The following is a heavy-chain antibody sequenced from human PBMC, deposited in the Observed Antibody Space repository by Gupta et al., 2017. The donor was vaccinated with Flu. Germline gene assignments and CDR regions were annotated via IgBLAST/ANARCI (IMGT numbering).Heavy chain of an antibody. CDR1: GGTFSEFS. CDR2: IIPIFGTK. J-gene: IGHJ6*02. CDR3: ARGETGSYHYSYGMNV. D-gene: IGHD1-26*01. V-gene: IGHV1-69*01. Sequence: QVQLVQSGAEVRKPGSSVTVSCKASGGTFSEFSISWVRQAPGQGLEWMGAIIPIFGTKKYAEKFQGRVTITADASTTTSYMELSSLKSDDTAVYFCARGETGSYHYSYGMNVWGQGTTVAGAS.